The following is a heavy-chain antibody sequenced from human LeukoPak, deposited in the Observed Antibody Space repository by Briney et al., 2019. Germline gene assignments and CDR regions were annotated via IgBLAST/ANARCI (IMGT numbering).Heavy chain of an antibody. CDR1: GGSISSYY. CDR2: IHYSGST. J-gene: IGHJ6*03. CDR3: ARVLVAGNTGYYMDV. Sequence: PSETLSLTCTVSGGSISSYYWSWIRQPPEEGLECIGYIHYSGSTNYNPSLKSRVTISVDTSKNQFSLKLSSVTAADTAVYYCARVLVAGNTGYYMDVWGKGITVTVSS. D-gene: IGHD6-19*01. V-gene: IGHV4-59*01.